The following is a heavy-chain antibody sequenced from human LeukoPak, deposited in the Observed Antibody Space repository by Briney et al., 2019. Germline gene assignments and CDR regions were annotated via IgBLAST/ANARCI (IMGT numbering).Heavy chain of an antibody. D-gene: IGHD6-19*01. CDR3: ANGRSRSSSGWYNYYDMDV. CDR1: GFTFSSYA. V-gene: IGHV3-23*01. Sequence: GGSLRLSCAASGFTFSSYAMNWVRQAPGKGLEWVSAISDGGGTTYYADSVKGRFTISRDNSKNTLYLQMNSLRAEDTALYYCANGRSRSSSGWYNYYDMDVWGQGTTVTVSS. CDR2: ISDGGGTT. J-gene: IGHJ6*02.